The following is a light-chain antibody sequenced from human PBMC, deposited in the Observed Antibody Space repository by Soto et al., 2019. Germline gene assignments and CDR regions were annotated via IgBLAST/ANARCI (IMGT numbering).Light chain of an antibody. CDR2: GAF. Sequence: EIVLTESPATLSLSPGERCTLSCRASPSVTNFLAWYQQKPGQAPRLLIYGAFNRATGIPARFSGSGSGTDFTLTISSLEPEDSAIYYCQQRNIWPPVTFGQGTRLEIK. CDR1: PSVTNF. CDR3: QQRNIWPPVT. V-gene: IGKV3-11*01. J-gene: IGKJ5*01.